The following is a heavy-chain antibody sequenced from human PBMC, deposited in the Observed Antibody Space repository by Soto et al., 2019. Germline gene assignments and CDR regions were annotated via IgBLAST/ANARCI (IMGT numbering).Heavy chain of an antibody. J-gene: IGHJ5*02. CDR2: IYYSGST. CDR3: ASPKIVFCNWFDP. D-gene: IGHD3-22*01. Sequence: PSETLSLTCTVSGGSISSGDYYWSWIRQPPGKGLEWIGYIYYSGSTYYNPSLKSRVTISVDTSKNQFSLKLSSVTAADTAVYYCASPKIVFCNWFDPWGQGTLVTVSS. CDR1: GGSISSGDYY. V-gene: IGHV4-30-4*01.